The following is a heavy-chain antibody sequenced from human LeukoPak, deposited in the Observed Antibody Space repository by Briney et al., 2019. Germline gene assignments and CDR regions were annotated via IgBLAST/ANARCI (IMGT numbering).Heavy chain of an antibody. Sequence: GGSLRLSCAASGFTVSSNYMNWVRQAPGRGLEWVSVIYNGGSTYYVDSVKGRFTISRDTSKNTLYLLMNSLRAEDTAVYFCARSKPPAVKDYYGLDAWGQGTTVTVSS. J-gene: IGHJ6*02. CDR3: ARSKPPAVKDYYGLDA. CDR1: GFTVSSNY. CDR2: IYNGGST. D-gene: IGHD6-13*01. V-gene: IGHV3-66*01.